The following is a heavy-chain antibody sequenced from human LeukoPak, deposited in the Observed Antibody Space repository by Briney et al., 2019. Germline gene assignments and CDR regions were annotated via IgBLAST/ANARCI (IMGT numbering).Heavy chain of an antibody. CDR3: ARTMSGYYADY. J-gene: IGHJ4*02. CDR2: IYYSGST. Sequence: SETLSLTCTVSGGSISSGGYYWSWIRQPPGKGLEWIGYIYYSGSTNYNPSLKSRVTISVDTSKNQFSLELSSVTAADTAVYYCARTMSGYYADYWGQGTLVTVSS. CDR1: GGSISSGGYY. V-gene: IGHV4-61*08. D-gene: IGHD3-3*01.